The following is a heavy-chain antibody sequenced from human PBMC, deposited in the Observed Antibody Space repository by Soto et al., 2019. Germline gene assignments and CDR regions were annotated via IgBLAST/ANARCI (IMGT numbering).Heavy chain of an antibody. J-gene: IGHJ3*02. CDR2: ISWNSGSI. CDR1: GFTFDDYA. V-gene: IGHV3-9*01. CDR3: AKPYSSGWYVRNDAFDI. D-gene: IGHD6-19*01. Sequence: EVQLVESGGVVVQPGRSLRLSCAASGFTFDDYAMHWVRQAPGKGLEWVSGISWNSGSIGDANYVKGRFTSSIDNAKNSLYLQMNSLRADDKSLYYCAKPYSSGWYVRNDAFDIWGQGTMVHVSS.